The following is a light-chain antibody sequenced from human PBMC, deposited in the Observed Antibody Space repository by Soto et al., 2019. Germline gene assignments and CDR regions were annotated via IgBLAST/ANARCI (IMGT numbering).Light chain of an antibody. J-gene: IGKJ4*01. CDR2: KAS. V-gene: IGKV1-5*03. CDR1: QSISTW. CDR3: QQYNTYPLT. Sequence: DIQMTQSPSTLSASVGDRVTITCRASQSISTWLGWYQQKPGKAPKLLIYKASSLESGVSSRFSGSGSGTEFTLTISSLQPDDFATYYCQQYNTYPLTFGGGTTVEIK.